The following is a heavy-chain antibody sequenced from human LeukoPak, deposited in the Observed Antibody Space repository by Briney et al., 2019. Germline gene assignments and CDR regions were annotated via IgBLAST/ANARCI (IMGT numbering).Heavy chain of an antibody. CDR3: ARGQDYYGSGAFDY. D-gene: IGHD3-10*01. CDR2: ISSSSSYI. CDR1: GFTFSSYS. J-gene: IGHJ4*02. V-gene: IGHV3-21*01. Sequence: GGSLRLSCAASGFTFSSYSMNWVRRAPGKGLEWVSSISSSSSYIYYADSVKGRFTISRDNAKNSLYLQMNSLRAEDTAVYYCARGQDYYGSGAFDYWGQGTLVTVSS.